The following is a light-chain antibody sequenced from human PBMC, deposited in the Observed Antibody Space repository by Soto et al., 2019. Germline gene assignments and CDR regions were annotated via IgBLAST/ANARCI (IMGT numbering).Light chain of an antibody. CDR1: QSVSSN. Sequence: EIVMTQSPATLSVSPGERATLSCRASQSVSSNLAWFQQKPGQAPGLLIYGASSRATGIPDRFSGSGSGTDFTLTTSRLEPEDFAVYYCQQYGSSPLTFGGGTKVDNK. CDR3: QQYGSSPLT. J-gene: IGKJ4*01. CDR2: GAS. V-gene: IGKV3-20*01.